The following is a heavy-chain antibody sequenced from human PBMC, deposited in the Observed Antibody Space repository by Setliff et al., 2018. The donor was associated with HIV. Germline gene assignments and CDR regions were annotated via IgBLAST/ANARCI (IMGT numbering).Heavy chain of an antibody. CDR3: ARDQSDWFY. Sequence: SETLSLTCTVSGYSISSGYYWGWIRQPPGKGLEWIGSIYHSGSTYYNPSLKSRVTISVDTSKNQFSLKLNSVTAADTAVYYCARDQSDWFYWGQGTRVTVSS. J-gene: IGHJ4*02. V-gene: IGHV4-38-2*02. D-gene: IGHD3-3*01. CDR1: GYSISSGYY. CDR2: IYHSGST.